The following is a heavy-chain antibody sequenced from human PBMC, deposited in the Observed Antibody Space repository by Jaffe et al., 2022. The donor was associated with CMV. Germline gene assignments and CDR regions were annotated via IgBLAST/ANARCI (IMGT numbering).Heavy chain of an antibody. CDR3: ARLTGPYDSALY. Sequence: QVQLQESGPGLVKPSETLSLTCTVSGGSISSYYWSWIRQPPGKGLEWIGYIYYSGSTNYNPSLKSRVTISVDTSKNQFSLKLSSVTAADTAVYYCARLTGPYDSALYWGQGTLVTVSS. CDR2: IYYSGST. CDR1: GGSISSYY. J-gene: IGHJ4*02. D-gene: IGHD3-22*01. V-gene: IGHV4-59*08.